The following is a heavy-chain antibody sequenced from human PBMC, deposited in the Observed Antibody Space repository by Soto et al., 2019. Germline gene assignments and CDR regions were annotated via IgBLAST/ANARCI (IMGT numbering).Heavy chain of an antibody. CDR3: ARDLHMVRGVIANWFDP. D-gene: IGHD3-10*01. CDR1: GFTFSSYA. Sequence: PGGSLRLSCAASGFTFSSYAMHWVCQAPGKGLEWVAVISYDGSNKYYADSVKGRFTISRDNSKNTLYLQMNSLRAEDTAVYYCARDLHMVRGVIANWFDPWGQGTLVTVSS. CDR2: ISYDGSNK. J-gene: IGHJ5*02. V-gene: IGHV3-30-3*01.